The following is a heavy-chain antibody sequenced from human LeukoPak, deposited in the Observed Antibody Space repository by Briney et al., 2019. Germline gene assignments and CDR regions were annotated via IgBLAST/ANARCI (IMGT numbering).Heavy chain of an antibody. J-gene: IGHJ5*02. D-gene: IGHD3-10*01. CDR2: IYHSGSGST. CDR1: GGSISSGGHS. Sequence: TSETLSLTCTVSGGSISSGGHSWSWIRQPPGKGLEWIGYIYHSGSGSTYYNPSLKSRVTISVDTSKNQFSLKLSSVTAADTAVYYCARDLGGPGREIDPWGQGTLVTVSS. CDR3: ARDLGGPGREIDP. V-gene: IGHV4-30-2*01.